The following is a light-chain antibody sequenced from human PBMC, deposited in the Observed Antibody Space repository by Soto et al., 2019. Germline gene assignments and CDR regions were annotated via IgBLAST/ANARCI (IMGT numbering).Light chain of an antibody. Sequence: IQMTQSPSSLSASVGDRVSITCRASQDIRSYLNWYQQKPGKAPDLLIYATFNLQIGVPPRFSAGGYWTDFTLTISSLQPEEFATYDGQQGYSSQWTSGQGTKVEIK. CDR2: ATF. J-gene: IGKJ1*01. CDR3: QQGYSSQWT. V-gene: IGKV1-39*01. CDR1: QDIRSY.